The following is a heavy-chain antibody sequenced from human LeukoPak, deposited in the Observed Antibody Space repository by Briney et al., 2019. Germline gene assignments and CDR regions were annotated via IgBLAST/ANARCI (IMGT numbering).Heavy chain of an antibody. J-gene: IGHJ4*02. CDR2: INPNSADT. D-gene: IGHD5-18*01. CDR1: GYTFTGYY. Sequence: ASVKVSCKASGYTFTGYYIHWVRQAPGQGLEWMGWINPNSADTNYAQKFQGRVTMTRDMSISTAYMELSSLRSDDTAVYYCGRFFSYGQTYYLDYWGQGTLVTVSS. CDR3: GRFFSYGQTYYLDY. V-gene: IGHV1-2*02.